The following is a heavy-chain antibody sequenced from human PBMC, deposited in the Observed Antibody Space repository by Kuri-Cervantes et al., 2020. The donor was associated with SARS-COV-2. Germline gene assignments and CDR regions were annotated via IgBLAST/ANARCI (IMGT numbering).Heavy chain of an antibody. CDR1: GFTFSSYD. CDR3: ARVDPRTDAYNHYYYGMDV. J-gene: IGHJ6*02. D-gene: IGHD5-24*01. Sequence: ETLSLTCAASGFTFSSYDMNWVRRAPGKGLEWVSYIRSSSSIIYYADSVKGRFTVSRDNVKNSLYLQMNSLRAEDTAVYFCARVDPRTDAYNHYYYGMDVWGQGTTVTVSS. CDR2: IRSSSSII. V-gene: IGHV3-48*01.